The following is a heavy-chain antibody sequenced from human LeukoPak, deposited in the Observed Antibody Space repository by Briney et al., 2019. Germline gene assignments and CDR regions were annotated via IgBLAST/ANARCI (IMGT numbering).Heavy chain of an antibody. V-gene: IGHV3-74*01. J-gene: IGHJ5*02. D-gene: IGHD6-13*01. CDR2: ISDDGRAT. CDR1: GFTVKRYY. Sequence: GGSLRLSCAASGFTVKRYYMYWIRQAPGRGPMWVSRISDDGRATLYADFAKGRFTISRDSAKNTGYLQMNSLRVEDTALYYCVRDIAPIGAVWFDPWGQGTLVTVSS. CDR3: VRDIAPIGAVWFDP.